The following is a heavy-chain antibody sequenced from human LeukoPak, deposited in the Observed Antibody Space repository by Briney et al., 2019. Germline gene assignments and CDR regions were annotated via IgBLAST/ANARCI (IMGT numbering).Heavy chain of an antibody. CDR3: ARTVGITMVRGVIWWFDP. V-gene: IGHV4-59*01. CDR2: IYYSGST. Sequence: SETLSLTCTVSGVSISNYYWSWIRQPPGKGLEWIGYIYYSGSTNYNPSLKSGFTISVDTSKNQFSLKLSSVTAADTAVYYCARTVGITMVRGVIWWFDPWGQGTLVTVSS. J-gene: IGHJ5*02. D-gene: IGHD3-10*01. CDR1: GVSISNYY.